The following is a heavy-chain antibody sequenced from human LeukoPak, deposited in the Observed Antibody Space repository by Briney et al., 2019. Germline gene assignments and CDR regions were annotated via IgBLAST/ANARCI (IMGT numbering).Heavy chain of an antibody. J-gene: IGHJ5*02. V-gene: IGHV4-34*01. CDR1: GGSFSGYY. CDR2: ISHSGST. CDR3: ARGRPLYYDFWSVQYRGFDP. Sequence: SETLSLTCAVYGGSFSGYYWSWIRQPPGKGLEWIGEISHSGSTNYNPSLKSRVTISVDTSKNQFSLKLSSVTAADTAVYYCARGRPLYYDFWSVQYRGFDPWGQGTLVTVSS. D-gene: IGHD3-3*01.